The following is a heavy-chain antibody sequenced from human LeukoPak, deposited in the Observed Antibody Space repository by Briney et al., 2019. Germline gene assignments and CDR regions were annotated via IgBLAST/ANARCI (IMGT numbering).Heavy chain of an antibody. CDR3: AREDGELDGSGSPDYYYYYGMDV. CDR1: GGSISSYY. Sequence: PSETPSLTCTVSGGSISSYYWSWIRQPAGKGLEWIGRIYTSGSTNYNPSLKSRVTMSVDTSKNQFSLKLSSVTAADTAVYYCAREDGELDGSGSPDYYYYYGMDVWGQGTTVTVSS. CDR2: IYTSGST. J-gene: IGHJ6*02. V-gene: IGHV4-4*07. D-gene: IGHD3-10*01.